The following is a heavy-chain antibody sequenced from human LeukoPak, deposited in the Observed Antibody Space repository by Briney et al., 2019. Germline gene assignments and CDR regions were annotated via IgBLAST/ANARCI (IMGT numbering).Heavy chain of an antibody. D-gene: IGHD2-21*02. V-gene: IGHV4-59*01. CDR1: DGSISSYY. J-gene: IGHJ3*02. CDR2: IYYSGST. Sequence: SETLSLTCTVSDGSISSYYWSWIRQPPGKGLEWIGYIYYSGSTNYNPSLKSRVTISVDTSKNQFSLKLSSVTAADTAVYYCARHLARYCGGDCYHDAFDIWGQGTMVTVSS. CDR3: ARHLARYCGGDCYHDAFDI.